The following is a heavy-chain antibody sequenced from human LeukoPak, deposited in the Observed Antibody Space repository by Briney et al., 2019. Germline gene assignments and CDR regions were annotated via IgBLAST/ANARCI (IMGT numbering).Heavy chain of an antibody. CDR2: IKSKTDGGTT. D-gene: IGHD2-2*01. CDR1: GFTFSNAW. J-gene: IGHJ6*02. CDR3: TTLRDCSSTSCFEDV. Sequence: KSGGSLRLSCAASGFTFSNAWMSWVRQAPGKGLEWVGRIKSKTDGGTTDYDAPVKGRFTISRDDSKNTLYLQMNSLKTEDTAVYYCTTLRDCSSTSCFEDVWGQGTTVTVSS. V-gene: IGHV3-15*01.